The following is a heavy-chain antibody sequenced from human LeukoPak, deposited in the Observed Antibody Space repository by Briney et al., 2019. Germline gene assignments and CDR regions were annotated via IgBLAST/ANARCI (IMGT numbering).Heavy chain of an antibody. CDR1: GFSFNTFW. V-gene: IGHV3-7*01. D-gene: IGHD2-2*01. CDR2: INQGGTGK. CDR3: ARDGPPAGLYFDN. Sequence: GGSLRLSCATSGFSFNTFWMNWVRQAPGKGLERVASINQGGTGKYYVDSVKGRFTISRDNAKNSLYLQMYGLTAEDTAVYYCARDGPPAGLYFDNWGQGTLVTVSS. J-gene: IGHJ4*02.